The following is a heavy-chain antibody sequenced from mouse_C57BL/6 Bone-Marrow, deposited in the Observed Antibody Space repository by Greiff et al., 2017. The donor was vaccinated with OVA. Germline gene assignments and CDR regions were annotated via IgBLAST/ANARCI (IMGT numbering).Heavy chain of an antibody. CDR1: GFTFSSYA. Sequence: DVKLVESGEGLVKPGGSLKLSCAASGFTFSSYAMSWVRQTPEKRLEWVAYFSSGGDYIYYADTVKGRFTISRDNARNALYLQMSSLKSEDTAMYYCTTLAYYSNPAWFAYWGQGTLVTVSA. V-gene: IGHV5-9-1*02. D-gene: IGHD2-5*01. CDR2: FSSGGDYI. CDR3: TTLAYYSNPAWFAY. J-gene: IGHJ3*01.